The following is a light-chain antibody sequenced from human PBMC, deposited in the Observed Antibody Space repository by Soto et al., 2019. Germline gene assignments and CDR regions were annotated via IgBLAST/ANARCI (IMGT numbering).Light chain of an antibody. CDR1: QGIRHY. CDR2: EAS. Sequence: DLQMTQSASSLSASVGARVTITCRASQGIRHYLAWYQQNPGKVPKLLIYEASNFQSGVPSRFRGGGSGTGFTPTISSLQPEDVVTYYCQNFDNAHLTFGRGTQVYIK. J-gene: IGKJ4*02. CDR3: QNFDNAHLT. V-gene: IGKV1-27*01.